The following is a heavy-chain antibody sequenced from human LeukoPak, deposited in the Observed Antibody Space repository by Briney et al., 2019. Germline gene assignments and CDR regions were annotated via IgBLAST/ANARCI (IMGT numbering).Heavy chain of an antibody. V-gene: IGHV3-7*01. Sequence: GGSLRLSCEASGFTLTDNWMSWVRQAPGKGLEWLANIKQDGSVKYYVDSVKGRFTISRDNAKNSLFLQMNSLRAEDTAVYYCAKGGCSSTSCPFDYWGQGTLVTVSS. CDR3: AKGGCSSTSCPFDY. CDR2: IKQDGSVK. CDR1: GFTLTDNW. J-gene: IGHJ4*02. D-gene: IGHD2-2*01.